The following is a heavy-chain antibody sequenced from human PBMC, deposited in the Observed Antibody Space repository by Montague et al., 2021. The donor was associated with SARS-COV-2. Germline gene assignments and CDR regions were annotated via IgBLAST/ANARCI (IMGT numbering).Heavy chain of an antibody. CDR1: GGSISSSSYY. Sequence: SETLSLTCTVSGGSISSSSYYWGWIRQPPGNVLEWIGSIYYSGSTYYNPSLKSRVTISVDTSKNQFSLKLSSVTAADTAVYYCARFPTSYYYDSKAAPATPDAFDIWGQGTMVTVSS. CDR2: IYYSGST. CDR3: ARFPTSYYYDSKAAPATPDAFDI. V-gene: IGHV4-39*01. J-gene: IGHJ3*02. D-gene: IGHD3-22*01.